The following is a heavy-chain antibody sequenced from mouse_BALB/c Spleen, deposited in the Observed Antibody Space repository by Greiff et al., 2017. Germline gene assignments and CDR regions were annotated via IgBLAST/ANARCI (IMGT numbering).Heavy chain of an antibody. V-gene: IGHV5-4*02. Sequence: EVQGVESGGGLVKPGGSLKLSCAASGFTFSDYYMYWVRQTPEKRLEWVATISDGGSYTYYPDSVKGRFTISRDNAKNNLYLQMSSLKSEDTAMYYCARDDGYPDYWGQGTTLTVSS. CDR2: ISDGGSYT. CDR1: GFTFSDYY. CDR3: ARDDGYPDY. D-gene: IGHD2-3*01. J-gene: IGHJ2*01.